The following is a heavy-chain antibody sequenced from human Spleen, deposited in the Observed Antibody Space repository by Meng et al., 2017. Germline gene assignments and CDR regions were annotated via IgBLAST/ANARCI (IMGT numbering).Heavy chain of an antibody. J-gene: IGHJ4*02. Sequence: GGSLRLSCAASGFTFSSNWMHWVRQAPGKGLVWVSRINSDGSSTRYADSVKGRFTVSRDNAKNTLYLQMNTLRAEDTAVYYCARDRYFGSGNYYNVVDHWGQGTLVTVSS. CDR1: GFTFSSNW. CDR3: ARDRYFGSGNYYNVVDH. D-gene: IGHD3-10*01. V-gene: IGHV3-74*01. CDR2: INSDGSST.